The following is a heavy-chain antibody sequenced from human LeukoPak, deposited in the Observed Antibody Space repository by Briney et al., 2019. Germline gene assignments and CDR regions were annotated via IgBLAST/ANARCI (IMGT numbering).Heavy chain of an antibody. D-gene: IGHD2-15*01. CDR3: ASPRELLHAFDI. V-gene: IGHV3-21*01. J-gene: IGHJ3*02. Sequence: GGSLRLSCAASGFTFSSYSMNWVRQAPGKGLEWVSSISSSSSYIYYADSVKGRFTISRDNAKNSLYLQMNSLRAEDTAVYYCASPRELLHAFDIWGRGTMVTVSS. CDR2: ISSSSSYI. CDR1: GFTFSSYS.